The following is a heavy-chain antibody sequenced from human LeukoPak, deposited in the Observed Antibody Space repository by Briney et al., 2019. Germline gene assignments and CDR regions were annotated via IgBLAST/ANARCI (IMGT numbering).Heavy chain of an antibody. V-gene: IGHV1-24*01. D-gene: IGHD1-26*01. Sequence: ASVKVSCKVSGYTLTELSMHRVRQAPGKGLEWMGGLDPEDGETIYAQKLQGRVTMTTDTSTSTAYMELRSLRSDDTAVYYCARDSGSYCDWFDPWGQGTLVTVSS. CDR1: GYTLTELS. CDR3: ARDSGSYCDWFDP. CDR2: LDPEDGET. J-gene: IGHJ5*02.